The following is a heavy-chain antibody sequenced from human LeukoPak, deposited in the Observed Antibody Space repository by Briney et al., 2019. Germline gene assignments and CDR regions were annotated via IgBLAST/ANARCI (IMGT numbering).Heavy chain of an antibody. Sequence: ASVKVSCNASGYTFTNYYIHWVRHAPAPGLEWTGIMNPSGSSTSYAQQFHGRVTMTRDAPTSTVYMELSSLGSEDAAVFYCAREGPYSDSSRSRFDYWGQGTLVTVSS. CDR2: MNPSGSST. CDR1: GYTFTNYY. D-gene: IGHD6-6*01. V-gene: IGHV1-46*01. CDR3: AREGPYSDSSRSRFDY. J-gene: IGHJ4*02.